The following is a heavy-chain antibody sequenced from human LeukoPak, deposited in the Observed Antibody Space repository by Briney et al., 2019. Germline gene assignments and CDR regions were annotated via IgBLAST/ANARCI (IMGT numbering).Heavy chain of an antibody. D-gene: IGHD6-19*01. CDR1: GFTVSSNY. Sequence: PGGSLRLSCAASGFTVSSNYMSWVRQAPGKGLEWVSVIYSGGSTYYADSVKGRFTISRDNSKNTLYLQMNSLRAEDTAVYYCARDSGYSSGWLDYRGQGTLVTVSS. J-gene: IGHJ4*02. V-gene: IGHV3-53*01. CDR3: ARDSGYSSGWLDY. CDR2: IYSGGST.